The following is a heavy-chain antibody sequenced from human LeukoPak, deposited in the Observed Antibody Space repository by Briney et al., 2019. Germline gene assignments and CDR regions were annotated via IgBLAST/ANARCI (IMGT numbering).Heavy chain of an antibody. CDR2: ISRSGCTI. D-gene: IGHD1-14*01. Sequence: PGGSLRLSCAASGFTFSSYEMNWVRQAPGKGLEWVSYISRSGCTIYHADSVKGRFTISRDNAKNSLYLQMNSLRAEDTAVYYCARDSDRNLDYWGQGTLVTVSS. CDR3: ARDSDRNLDY. CDR1: GFTFSSYE. V-gene: IGHV3-48*03. J-gene: IGHJ4*02.